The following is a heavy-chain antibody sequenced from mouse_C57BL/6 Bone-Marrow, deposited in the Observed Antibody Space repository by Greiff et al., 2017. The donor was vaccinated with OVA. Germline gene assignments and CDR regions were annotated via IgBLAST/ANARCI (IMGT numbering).Heavy chain of an antibody. Sequence: QVQLQQPGAELVKPGASVKLSCKASGYTFTSYWMHWVKQRPGQGLEWIGMIHPNSGSTNYNEKFKSKATLTVDKSSSTAYMQLSSLTSGDSAVYYCARWYYEGFAYWGQGTLVTVSA. D-gene: IGHD1-1*01. V-gene: IGHV1-64*01. CDR3: ARWYYEGFAY. J-gene: IGHJ3*01. CDR2: IHPNSGST. CDR1: GYTFTSYW.